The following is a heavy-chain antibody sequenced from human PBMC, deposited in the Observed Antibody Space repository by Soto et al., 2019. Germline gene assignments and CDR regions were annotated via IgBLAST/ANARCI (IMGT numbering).Heavy chain of an antibody. CDR3: AREKTSYGMEV. CDR2: MNPNSRNT. J-gene: IGHJ6*02. V-gene: IGHV1-8*01. Sequence: QMQLVQSGAEVKKPGASVKVSCKASGYTFTGYDINWVRQATGQGLEWMGWMNPNSRNTGYAQKFQGRVTMTRNTSISTAYMELSSLISEDTAVYYCAREKTSYGMEVWGQGTTVTVSS. CDR1: GYTFTGYD.